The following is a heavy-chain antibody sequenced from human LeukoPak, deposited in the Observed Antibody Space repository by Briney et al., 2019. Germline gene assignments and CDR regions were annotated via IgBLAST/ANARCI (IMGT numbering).Heavy chain of an antibody. D-gene: IGHD3-22*01. CDR3: ARVHAHKSVGIVVVLLDAFDI. CDR1: EFSVGSNY. V-gene: IGHV3-74*01. CDR2: INSDGSST. J-gene: IGHJ3*02. Sequence: PGGSLRLSCAASEFSVGSNYMTWVRQAPGKGLEWVSRINSDGSSTSYADSVKGRFTISRDNAKNTLYLQMNSLRAEDTAVYYCARVHAHKSVGIVVVLLDAFDIWGQGTMVTVSS.